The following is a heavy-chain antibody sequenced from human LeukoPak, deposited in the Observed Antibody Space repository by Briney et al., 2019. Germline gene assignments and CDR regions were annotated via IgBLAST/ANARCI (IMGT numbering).Heavy chain of an antibody. J-gene: IGHJ4*02. CDR2: IYYSGST. CDR3: ARDGSGYSGYENFDY. CDR1: GGSISSYY. Sequence: PSETLSLTCTVSGGSISSYYWSWIRQPPGKGLEWIGYIYYSGSTNYNPSLKSRVTISVDTSKNQFSLKLSSVTAADTAVYYCARDGSGYSGYENFDYWGQGTLVTVSS. V-gene: IGHV4-59*12. D-gene: IGHD5-12*01.